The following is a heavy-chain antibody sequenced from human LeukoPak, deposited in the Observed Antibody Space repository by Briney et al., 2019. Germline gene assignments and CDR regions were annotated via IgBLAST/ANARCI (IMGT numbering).Heavy chain of an antibody. CDR2: ISRNGGST. CDR3: ARGFRNGPFDR. J-gene: IGHJ4*02. V-gene: IGHV3-20*04. CDR1: GFTFDDYG. Sequence: GGSLRLSCEASGFTFDDYGMSWVRQPPGKGLEWVSGISRNGGSTDYADSVKGRFTISRDNAKNSHFLQMNSLRVEDTAFYYCARGFRNGPFDRWGQGTLVTVSS. D-gene: IGHD2-8*01.